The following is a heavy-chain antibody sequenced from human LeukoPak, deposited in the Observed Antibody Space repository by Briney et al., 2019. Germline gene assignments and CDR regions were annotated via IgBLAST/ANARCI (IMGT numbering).Heavy chain of an antibody. V-gene: IGHV4-59*01. D-gene: IGHD3-22*01. J-gene: IGHJ3*02. CDR3: ARVGNYYDSSGYYFSPDAFDI. CDR2: IYYSGST. CDR1: GGSISSYY. Sequence: SETLSLTCTVSGGSISSYYWSWIRQPPGKRLEWIGYIYYSGSTNYNPSLKSRVTISVDTSKNQFSLKLSSVTAADTAVYYCARVGNYYDSSGYYFSPDAFDIWGQGTMVTVSS.